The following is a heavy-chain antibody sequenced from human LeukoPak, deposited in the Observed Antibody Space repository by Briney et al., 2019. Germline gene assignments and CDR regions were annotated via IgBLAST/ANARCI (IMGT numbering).Heavy chain of an antibody. D-gene: IGHD2-15*01. CDR1: GFTFSSYS. J-gene: IGHJ5*02. CDR3: ARFGDCSDGLCFYYLDP. V-gene: IGHV3-21*01. CDR2: ISSSSSYI. Sequence: GGSLRLSCAASGFTFSSYSMNWVRQAPGKGLEWVSSISSSSSYIYYADSVKGRFTISRDNAKNSLYLQMNSLRGEDTAVYYCARFGDCSDGLCFYYLDPWGQGTLVTVSS.